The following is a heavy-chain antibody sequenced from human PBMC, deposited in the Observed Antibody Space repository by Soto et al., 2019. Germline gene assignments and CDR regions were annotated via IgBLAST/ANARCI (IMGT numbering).Heavy chain of an antibody. V-gene: IGHV2-5*02. D-gene: IGHD3-9*01. CDR2: IYWDDDK. CDR3: AHQAPSMTGTPTYFDY. Sequence: QITLKESGPTLGKPTQTLTLTCTFSGFSLSTSGVGVGWVRQPPGKALEWLAVIYWDDDKRYSPSLRSRLTIAKDTSKNQVVLTMTNMDPVDTATYYCAHQAPSMTGTPTYFDYWGQGTLVTVSS. CDR1: GFSLSTSGVG. J-gene: IGHJ4*02.